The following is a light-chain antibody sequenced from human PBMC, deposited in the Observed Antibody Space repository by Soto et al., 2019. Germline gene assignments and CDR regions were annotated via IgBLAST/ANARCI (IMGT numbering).Light chain of an antibody. CDR3: SSFAGSNNFPYV. CDR2: EIN. Sequence: QSVLTQPPSASGSPGQSVTISCTGTSSDVGAYDYVSWYQQHPGKAPKLMIYEINKRPSGVPDRFSGSKSGNTASLTVSGLQAEAEADYYCSSFAGSNNFPYVFGTGTKLTVL. J-gene: IGLJ1*01. V-gene: IGLV2-8*01. CDR1: SSDVGAYDY.